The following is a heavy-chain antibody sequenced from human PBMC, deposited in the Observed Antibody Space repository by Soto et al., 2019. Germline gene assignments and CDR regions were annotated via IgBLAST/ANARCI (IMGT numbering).Heavy chain of an antibody. CDR1: GFTFSSYS. CDR2: ISSSSSYI. CDR3: ARGYYDILTGYYFTINYMDV. D-gene: IGHD3-9*01. J-gene: IGHJ6*03. Sequence: GGSLRLSCAASGFTFSSYSMNWVRQAPGKGLEWVSSISSSSSYIYYADSVKGRFTISRDNAKNSLYLQMNSLRAEDTAVYYCARGYYDILTGYYFTINYMDVWGKGTTVTVSS. V-gene: IGHV3-21*01.